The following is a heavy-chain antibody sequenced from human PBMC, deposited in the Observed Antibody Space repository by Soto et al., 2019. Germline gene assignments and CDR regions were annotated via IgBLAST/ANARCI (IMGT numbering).Heavy chain of an antibody. V-gene: IGHV3-48*02. CDR2: ITSSSTTK. CDR3: ARALVMGGTYYWAY. D-gene: IGHD1-26*01. CDR1: GFTFSSYS. J-gene: IGHJ4*02. Sequence: EVHLVESGGGLVQPGESLRLSCAASGFTFSSYSMNWVRQAPGKGLEWISYITSSSTTKFYADSVKGRFTISRDNAKNSLYLQMNSLRDEDTAVYYCARALVMGGTYYWAYWGQGSLVTVSS.